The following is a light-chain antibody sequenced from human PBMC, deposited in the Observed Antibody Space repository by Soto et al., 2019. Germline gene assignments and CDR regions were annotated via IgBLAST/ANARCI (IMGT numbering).Light chain of an antibody. CDR3: QQYSNWPYT. CDR2: GAS. Sequence: ERVMKQSPATMSVSPGERATLSCRASQSVSSNLAWYQQKPGQAPRLLIYGASTRATGIPARFSGSGSGTEFTLTISSLQSEDFAVYYCQQYSNWPYTFGQGTNLEIK. J-gene: IGKJ2*01. CDR1: QSVSSN. V-gene: IGKV3-15*01.